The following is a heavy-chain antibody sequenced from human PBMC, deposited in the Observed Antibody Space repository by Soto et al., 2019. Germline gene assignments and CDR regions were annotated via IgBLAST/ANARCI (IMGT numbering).Heavy chain of an antibody. D-gene: IGHD1-26*01. J-gene: IGHJ4*02. CDR2: INPNSGGT. V-gene: IGHV1-2*04. CDR3: ARSMEVGADFDY. Sequence: ASVKVSCTASGYTFTVYYMHWVRQAPGQGLEWMGWINPNSGGTNYAQKFQGWVTMTRDTSISTAYMELSRLRSDDTAVYYCARSMEVGADFDYWGQGTLVTVSS. CDR1: GYTFTVYY.